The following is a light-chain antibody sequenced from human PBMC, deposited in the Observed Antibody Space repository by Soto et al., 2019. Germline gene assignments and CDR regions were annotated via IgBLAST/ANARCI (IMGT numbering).Light chain of an antibody. CDR1: QSLLHSNGFKY. J-gene: IGKJ5*01. CDR3: MQALQTPIT. Sequence: DIVMTQSPLSLPVTPGEPASISCRSSQSLLHSNGFKYLDWYLQKPGQSPQLLIYLGSNRASGVPDRFTGSASGTDFTLKISRVEAEDVGVYYCMQALQTPITFGQGTRLEIK. CDR2: LGS. V-gene: IGKV2-28*01.